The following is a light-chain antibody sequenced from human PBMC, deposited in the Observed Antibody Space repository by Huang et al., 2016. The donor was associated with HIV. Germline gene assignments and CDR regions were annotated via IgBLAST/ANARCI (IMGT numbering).Light chain of an antibody. Sequence: VRLTQSPSSLSASVGDTVLISCRASQDIGTSLAWYQQKTGGAPKLLISGVSTLQRWVPSRFSGDSVGTYFTLFINNLPPEDFATYYCQQLHSYPITFGQGTRLDIK. CDR3: QQLHSYPIT. V-gene: IGKV1-13*02. CDR2: GVS. CDR1: QDIGTS. J-gene: IGKJ5*01.